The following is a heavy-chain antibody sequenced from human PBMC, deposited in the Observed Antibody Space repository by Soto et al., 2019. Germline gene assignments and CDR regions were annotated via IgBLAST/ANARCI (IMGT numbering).Heavy chain of an antibody. Sequence: PGGSLRLSCAASGFSFSSYGMHWVRQSPGKGLEWVAMISYDGTDEYYADSVKGRFTISRDNSKNAVYLQMNSLRAEDTAVYYCARDRSLSFWGLLAKLDAIYIWGQGTMVTVSS. CDR3: ARDRSLSFWGLLAKLDAIYI. D-gene: IGHD3-10*01. CDR2: ISYDGTDE. V-gene: IGHV3-30*03. CDR1: GFSFSSYG. J-gene: IGHJ3*02.